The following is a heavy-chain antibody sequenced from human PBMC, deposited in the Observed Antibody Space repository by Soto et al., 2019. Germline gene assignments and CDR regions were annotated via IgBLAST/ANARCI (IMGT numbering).Heavy chain of an antibody. CDR2: INSDGSST. Sequence: EVQLVESGGGLGQPGGSLRLSCAASGFTFSSYWMHWVRQAPGKGLVWVSRINSDGSSTTYADSVKGRFTISRDNAKNTLYLHMNSLRAEDTAVYYCAREPTGDKSYMDVWGKGTTVTVSS. V-gene: IGHV3-74*01. J-gene: IGHJ6*03. CDR3: AREPTGDKSYMDV. CDR1: GFTFSSYW. D-gene: IGHD7-27*01.